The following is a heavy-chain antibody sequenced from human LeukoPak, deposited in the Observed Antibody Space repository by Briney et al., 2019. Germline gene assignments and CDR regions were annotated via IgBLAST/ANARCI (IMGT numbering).Heavy chain of an antibody. Sequence: PGGSLRLSCAASGFTFSSYSMNWVRQAPGKGLEWVSSISSSSSYIYYADSVKGRFTISRDNAKNSLYLQMNSLRAEDTAVYYCARVTYCSSTSCHREWDYWGQGTLVTVSS. J-gene: IGHJ4*02. CDR3: ARVTYCSSTSCHREWDY. D-gene: IGHD2-2*01. CDR1: GFTFSSYS. V-gene: IGHV3-21*01. CDR2: ISSSSSYI.